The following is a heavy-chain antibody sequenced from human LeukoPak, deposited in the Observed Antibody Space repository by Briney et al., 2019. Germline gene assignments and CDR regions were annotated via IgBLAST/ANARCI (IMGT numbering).Heavy chain of an antibody. V-gene: IGHV1-18*01. J-gene: IGHJ4*02. CDR3: ARDVSRGYMDY. Sequence: ASVKVSCKASGYTFSDYGVTWERQAPGQGLEWMGWISVSSGTTTFAQNFQDRVTLTTDASTNTAYMELRTLRSDDTAVYYCARDVSRGYMDYWGQGTLVTVAS. CDR2: ISVSSGTT. CDR1: GYTFSDYG.